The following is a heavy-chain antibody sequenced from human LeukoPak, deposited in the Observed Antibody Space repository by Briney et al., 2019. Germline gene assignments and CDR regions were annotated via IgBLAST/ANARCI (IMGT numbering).Heavy chain of an antibody. CDR2: IYTSGST. Sequence: PSQTLSLTCTVSSASISSGNYYWSWIRQPAGKGLEWIGRIYTSGSTNYNPSLKSRVTISVDTSKNQFSLKLSSVTAADTAVYYCARAGGHWYFDLWGRGTLVTVSS. CDR3: ARAGGHWYFDL. CDR1: SASISSGNYY. J-gene: IGHJ2*01. D-gene: IGHD1-26*01. V-gene: IGHV4-61*02.